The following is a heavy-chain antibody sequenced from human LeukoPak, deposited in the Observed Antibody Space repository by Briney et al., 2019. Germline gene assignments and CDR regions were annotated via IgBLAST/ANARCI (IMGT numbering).Heavy chain of an antibody. V-gene: IGHV3-48*04. J-gene: IGHJ4*02. CDR1: GFTFSSYS. CDR2: ISFSSGTI. Sequence: GGSLRLSCAASGFTFSSYSMNWVRQAPGKGLEWVSYISFSSGTIYYADSVEGRFTISRDNAKNSLYLQMNSLRAEDTAVYYCARDLGEWGQGTLVTVSS. D-gene: IGHD3-10*01. CDR3: ARDLGE.